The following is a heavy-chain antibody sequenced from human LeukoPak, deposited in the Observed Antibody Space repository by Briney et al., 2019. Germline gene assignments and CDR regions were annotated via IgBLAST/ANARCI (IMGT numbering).Heavy chain of an antibody. Sequence: SAKVSCKASGGTFSSYAISWVRQAPGQGLEWMGRIIPIFGTANYAQKFQGRVTITTDESTSTAYMELSSLRSEDTAVYYCARGQGYGDLGYWGQGTLVTVSS. CDR1: GGTFSSYA. J-gene: IGHJ4*02. CDR3: ARGQGYGDLGY. CDR2: IIPIFGTA. D-gene: IGHD4-17*01. V-gene: IGHV1-69*05.